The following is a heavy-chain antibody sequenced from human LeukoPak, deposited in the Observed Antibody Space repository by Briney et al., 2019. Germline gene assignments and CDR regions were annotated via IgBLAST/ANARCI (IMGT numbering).Heavy chain of an antibody. V-gene: IGHV4-34*01. D-gene: IGHD3-9*01. Sequence: SETLSLTCTVYGGSFSDYFWSWIRQPPGKGLEWIGDLNDSGSTNYNPSLKSRVTVSVDTAKTQFSLKLSSVTAADTAVYYCERTTRGNIRYLGYYYYMDVWGNGTTVTISS. J-gene: IGHJ6*03. CDR1: GGSFSDYF. CDR3: ERTTRGNIRYLGYYYYMDV. CDR2: LNDSGST.